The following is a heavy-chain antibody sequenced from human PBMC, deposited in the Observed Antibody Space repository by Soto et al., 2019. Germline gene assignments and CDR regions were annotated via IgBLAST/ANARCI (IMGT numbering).Heavy chain of an antibody. CDR2: ISYDGSNK. J-gene: IGHJ3*02. CDR1: GFTFSSYA. Sequence: QVQLVESGGGVVQPGRSLRLSCAASGFTFSSYAMHWVRQAPGKGLEWVAVISYDGSNKYYAYSVKGRFTISRDNSKNTLYLQMNSLRAEDTAVYYCARDVYYYDSSGSHGAFDIWGQGTMVTVSS. V-gene: IGHV3-30-3*01. CDR3: ARDVYYYDSSGSHGAFDI. D-gene: IGHD3-22*01.